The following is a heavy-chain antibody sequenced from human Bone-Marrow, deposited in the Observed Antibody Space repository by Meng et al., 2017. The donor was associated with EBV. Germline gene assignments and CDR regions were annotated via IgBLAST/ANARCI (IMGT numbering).Heavy chain of an antibody. J-gene: IGHJ4*02. CDR2: FDPEDGET. V-gene: IGHV1-24*01. D-gene: IGHD3/OR15-3a*01. Sequence: QVQLVQSGADVKKPXASVKGSGKVSGYTLTELSMHWVRQAPGKGLEWMGGFDPEDGETIYAQKFQGRVTMTEDTSTDTAYMELSSLRSEDTAVYYCATAWTGYYKGPSFDYWGQGTLVNVSS. CDR1: GYTLTELS. CDR3: ATAWTGYYKGPSFDY.